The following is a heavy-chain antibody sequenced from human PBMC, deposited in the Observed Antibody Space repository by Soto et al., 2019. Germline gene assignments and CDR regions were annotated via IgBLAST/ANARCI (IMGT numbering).Heavy chain of an antibody. D-gene: IGHD2-2*02. Sequence: GASVKVSCKASGYTFTSYAMHWVRQAPGQRLEWKGWINAGNGNTKYSQKFQGRVTITRDTSASTAYMELSSLRSEDTAVYYCAKSATVPAAIAYWGQGTLVTVSS. CDR2: INAGNGNT. CDR3: AKSATVPAAIAY. CDR1: GYTFTSYA. V-gene: IGHV1-3*01. J-gene: IGHJ4*02.